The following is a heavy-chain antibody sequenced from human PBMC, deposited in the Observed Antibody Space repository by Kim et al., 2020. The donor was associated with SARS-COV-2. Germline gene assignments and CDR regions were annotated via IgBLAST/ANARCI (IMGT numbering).Heavy chain of an antibody. J-gene: IGHJ4*02. CDR1: GETFSSYA. D-gene: IGHD6-13*01. CDR3: ARDSTYSRGRFDH. Sequence: SVKVSCKSSGETFSSYAISWRRQAPGQGLEWMGGVIPISGAADYPQKFQGRVTITADESTTTAYMQLDSLTSDDTAFYYCARDSTYSRGRFDHWGQGTLVTVSS. V-gene: IGHV1-69*13. CDR2: VIPISGAA.